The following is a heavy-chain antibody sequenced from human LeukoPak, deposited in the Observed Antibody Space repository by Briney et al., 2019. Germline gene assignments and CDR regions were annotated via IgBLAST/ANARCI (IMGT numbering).Heavy chain of an antibody. CDR1: GFTFSDYY. CDR3: AREDASGSYYRSLDY. D-gene: IGHD3-10*01. J-gene: IGHJ4*02. V-gene: IGHV3-11*06. CDR2: ISSSSSYT. Sequence: PGGSLRLSCAASGFTFSDYYMSWIRQAPGKGLEWVSYISSSSSYTIYADSVKGRFTISRDNAKNSLFLHMNSLRAEDTAVYYCAREDASGSYYRSLDYWGQGTLVTVSS.